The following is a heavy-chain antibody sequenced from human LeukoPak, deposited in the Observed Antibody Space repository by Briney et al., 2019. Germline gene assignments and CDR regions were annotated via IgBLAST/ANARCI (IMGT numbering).Heavy chain of an antibody. CDR2: ISYDGSNK. J-gene: IGHJ4*02. CDR3: ARDLITFGGVIGLSY. Sequence: QTGGSLRLSCAASGFTFSSYAMHWVRQAPGKGLEWVAVISYDGSNKYYADSVKGRFTISRDNSKNTLYLQMNSLRAEDTAVYYCARDLITFGGVIGLSYWGQGTLVTVSS. D-gene: IGHD3-16*01. V-gene: IGHV3-30*04. CDR1: GFTFSSYA.